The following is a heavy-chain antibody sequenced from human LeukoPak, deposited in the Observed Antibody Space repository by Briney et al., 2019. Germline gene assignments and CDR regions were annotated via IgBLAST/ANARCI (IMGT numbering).Heavy chain of an antibody. V-gene: IGHV3-53*01. J-gene: IGHJ2*01. D-gene: IGHD2-21*01. Sequence: GGSLRLSCAASGFTVSSNYMSWVRQAPGKGLEWVSVIYSGGSTYYADSVKGRFTVSRDNSKNTLYLQMNSLRAEDTAVYYCAKDLFLWYFDLWGRGTLVTVSS. CDR2: IYSGGST. CDR3: AKDLFLWYFDL. CDR1: GFTVSSNY.